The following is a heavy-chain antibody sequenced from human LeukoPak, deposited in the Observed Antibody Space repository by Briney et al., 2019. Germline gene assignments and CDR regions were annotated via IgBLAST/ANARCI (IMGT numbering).Heavy chain of an antibody. D-gene: IGHD6-19*01. J-gene: IGHJ4*02. CDR3: ARHPIAVAGYFDY. V-gene: IGHV5-51*01. CDR1: GYSFTSYW. CDR2: IYPGDSDT. Sequence: GESLKISCKCSGYSFTSYWIGWVRQMPGKGLEWMGIIYPGDSDTRYSPSFQGQVTISADKSISTAYLQWSSLKASDTAMYYCARHPIAVAGYFDYWGQGTLVTVSS.